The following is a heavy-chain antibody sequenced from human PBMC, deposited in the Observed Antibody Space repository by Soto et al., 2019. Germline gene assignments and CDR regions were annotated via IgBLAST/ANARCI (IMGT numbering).Heavy chain of an antibody. CDR1: GYTFTSYA. V-gene: IGHV1-69*13. J-gene: IGHJ4*02. D-gene: IGHD4-17*01. CDR2: IIPIFGTA. Sequence: ASVKVSCKASGYTFTSYAISWVRQAPGQGLEWMGGIIPIFGTANYAQKFQGRVTITADESTSTAYMELSSLRSEDTAVYYCARDSRSYGEPTFDYWGQGTLVTVSS. CDR3: ARDSRSYGEPTFDY.